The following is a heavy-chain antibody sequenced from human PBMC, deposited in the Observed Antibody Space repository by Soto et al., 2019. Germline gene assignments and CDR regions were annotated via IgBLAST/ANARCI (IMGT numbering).Heavy chain of an antibody. D-gene: IGHD3-16*01. CDR1: GGTCSGPA. CDR3: PSPPFDNWFDP. Sequence: PVGPMRRSWAASGGTCSGPAMHWVRKDTGKGLLWVGRIRTKPNNYATAYAASVKGRFTITRDDSKNTAYLQMNSLKTEDTAVYYCPSPPFDNWFDPWGQATLVT. J-gene: IGHJ5*02. CDR2: IRTKPNNYAT. V-gene: IGHV3-73*01.